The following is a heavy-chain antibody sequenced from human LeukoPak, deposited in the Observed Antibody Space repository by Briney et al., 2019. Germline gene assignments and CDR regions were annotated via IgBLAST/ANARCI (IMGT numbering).Heavy chain of an antibody. Sequence: GGSLRLSCAASGFTVISNYMSWVRQAPGKGLEWVSVIYGGGSTYYSDSVEGRFTISRDNSKNTLYLQMNSLRAEDTAVYYCATEALRPYPAFDSWGHGTLVTVSS. CDR2: IYGGGST. D-gene: IGHD3-16*01. CDR3: ATEALRPYPAFDS. J-gene: IGHJ4*01. V-gene: IGHV3-66*01. CDR1: GFTVISNY.